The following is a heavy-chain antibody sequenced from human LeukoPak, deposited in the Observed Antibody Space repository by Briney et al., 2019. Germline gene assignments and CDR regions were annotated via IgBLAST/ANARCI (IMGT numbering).Heavy chain of an antibody. J-gene: IGHJ4*02. CDR1: GFTFSSYA. Sequence: GGSLRLSCAASGFTFSSYAVSWVRQAPGKGLEWVSAISGSGGSTYYADSVKGRFTISRDNSKNTLYLQMNSLRAEDTAIYYCSQVHEGYCSSTSCYFVDYWGQGTLVTVSS. D-gene: IGHD2-2*01. CDR2: ISGSGGST. V-gene: IGHV3-23*01. CDR3: SQVHEGYCSSTSCYFVDY.